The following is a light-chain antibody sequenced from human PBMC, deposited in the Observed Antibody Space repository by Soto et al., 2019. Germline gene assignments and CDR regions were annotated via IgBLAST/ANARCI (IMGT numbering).Light chain of an antibody. J-gene: IGKJ1*01. V-gene: IGKV1-39*01. Sequence: DIQMTRCPSTVSASVGDRVTITCLASQSISTYLEWFQQKPGKAPKLLIYGASTLQSGVPSRFSGSGSGTDFTLTISSLQPEDFATYYCQLSYNTPWPFCQGTKVDIK. CDR3: QLSYNTPWP. CDR2: GAS. CDR1: QSISTY.